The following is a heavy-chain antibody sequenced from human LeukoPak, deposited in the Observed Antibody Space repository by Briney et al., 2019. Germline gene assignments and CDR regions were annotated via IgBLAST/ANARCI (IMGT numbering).Heavy chain of an antibody. Sequence: KPSETLSLTCTVSGGSISGYYWSWIRQPPGKGLEWIGYIYYSGSAIYSPSLKSRVTISVDTSNNQFSLRLSSVTAADTAVYYCARGPEWCYFDYWGQGTLVTVSS. CDR2: IYYSGSA. V-gene: IGHV4-59*08. J-gene: IGHJ4*02. D-gene: IGHD2-15*01. CDR1: GGSISGYY. CDR3: ARGPEWCYFDY.